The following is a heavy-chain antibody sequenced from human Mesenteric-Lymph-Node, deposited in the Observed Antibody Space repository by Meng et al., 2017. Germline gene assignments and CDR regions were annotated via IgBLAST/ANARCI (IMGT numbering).Heavy chain of an antibody. J-gene: IGHJ4*02. CDR2: IWYDGSNK. V-gene: IGHV3-33*08. CDR3: AREEPYRGIFGKGTFDY. Sequence: GESLKISCAASGFTFSSYSMNWVRQAPGKGLEWVAVIWYDGSNKYYADSVKGRFTISRDNSKNTLYLQMNSLRAEDTAVYYCAREEPYRGIFGKGTFDYWGQGTLVTVSS. CDR1: GFTFSSYS. D-gene: IGHD3-10*02.